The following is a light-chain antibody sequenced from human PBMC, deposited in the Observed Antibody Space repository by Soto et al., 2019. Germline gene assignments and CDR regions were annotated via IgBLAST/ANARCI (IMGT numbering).Light chain of an antibody. CDR1: QSVSSSY. CDR3: QQYGSSRIT. CDR2: GAS. V-gene: IGKV3-20*01. J-gene: IGKJ5*01. Sequence: ESVLTQSPGTLSLSPGERATLSCRASQSVSSSYLAWYQQKPGQAPRLLIYGASSRATGIPDRFSGSGSGTDFTLTISRLEAEDFAVYYCQQYGSSRITFGQGTRLEIK.